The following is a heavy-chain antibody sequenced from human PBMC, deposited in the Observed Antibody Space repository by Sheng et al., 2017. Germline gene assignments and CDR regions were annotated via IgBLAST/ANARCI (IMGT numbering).Heavy chain of an antibody. V-gene: IGHV3-48*03. CDR1: GFTFSTYE. CDR2: ISGSGNTV. D-gene: IGHD1-20*01. J-gene: IGHJ4*02. CDR3: ARMSLTGHFDY. Sequence: EVQLVESGGGLVLLGGSLRLPCAASGFTFSTYEMNWVRQAPGKGLEWVSYISGSGNTVYYADSVKGRFTISRDNARNSVYLQMNSLRAEDTAIYYCARMSLTGHFDYWGQGTLVTVSS.